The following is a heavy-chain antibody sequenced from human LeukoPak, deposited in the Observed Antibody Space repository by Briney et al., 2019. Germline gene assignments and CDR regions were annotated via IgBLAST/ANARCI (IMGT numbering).Heavy chain of an antibody. CDR3: ATYYCSSVCRFDN. Sequence: SETLSLTCTVSGGSMSSYYWSWIRQPAGKGLEWIGRIYSSGSTNYNPSLESRVTMSVDTSKNQFSLKLSSVTAADTAMYYCATYYCSSVCRFDNWGQGTLVTVSS. CDR1: GGSMSSYY. CDR2: IYSSGST. J-gene: IGHJ4*02. V-gene: IGHV4-4*07. D-gene: IGHD2-2*01.